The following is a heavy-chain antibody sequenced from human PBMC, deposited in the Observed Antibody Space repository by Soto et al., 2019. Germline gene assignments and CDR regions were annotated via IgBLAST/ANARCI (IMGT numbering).Heavy chain of an antibody. CDR1: GFTFTSYF. V-gene: IGHV1-46*03. CDR3: ARVYCSGGSGYSIDY. D-gene: IGHD2-15*01. Sequence: QVQLVQSGAEVKKPGASVKVSCKASGFTFTSYFMHWVRQAPGQGLEWMGIINPSGGSTNYAQKFQGGVTMTRDTSTSTVYMELSSLRSEDTAVYYCARVYCSGGSGYSIDYWGQGTLVTVSS. CDR2: INPSGGST. J-gene: IGHJ4*02.